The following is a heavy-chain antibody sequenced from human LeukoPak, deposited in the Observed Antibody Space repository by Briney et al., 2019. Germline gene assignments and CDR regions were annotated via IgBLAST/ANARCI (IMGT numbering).Heavy chain of an antibody. CDR3: ARGGYYGSGSYFRVDY. CDR1: GFTFSDYY. V-gene: IGHV3-11*04. CDR2: ISSSGSTI. J-gene: IGHJ4*02. Sequence: PGGSLRLSCAASGFTFSDYYMSWIRQAPGKGLEWISYISSSGSTIYYADSVKGRFTISSDNAKNSLYLQMNSLRAEDTAVYYCARGGYYGSGSYFRVDYWGQGTLVPVSS. D-gene: IGHD3-10*01.